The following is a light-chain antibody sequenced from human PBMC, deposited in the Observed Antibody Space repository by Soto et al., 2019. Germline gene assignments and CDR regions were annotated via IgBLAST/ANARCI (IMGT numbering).Light chain of an antibody. CDR2: AAS. Sequence: DIQMTQSPSSLSASVEDRVIITCRASQSISNHLNWYQQKPGKAPKLLIFAASSLQSGVPSRFSGSRSGPDFTLTISSLQPEDFATYYRQQSYSSPPTFGQGTKEDIK. V-gene: IGKV1-39*01. CDR1: QSISNH. J-gene: IGKJ1*01. CDR3: QQSYSSPPT.